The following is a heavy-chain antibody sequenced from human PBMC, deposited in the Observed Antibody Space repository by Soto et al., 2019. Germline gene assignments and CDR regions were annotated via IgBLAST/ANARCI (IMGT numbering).Heavy chain of an antibody. V-gene: IGHV1-3*01. CDR3: ARSIAAAGTRSFGY. CDR2: INAGNGNT. Sequence: QVQLVQSGAEVKKPGASVKVSCKASGYTFTSYAMHWVRQAPGQRLEWMGWINAGNGNTKYSQKFQGRVTITRDTXXSTAYMELSSLRSEDTAVYYCARSIAAAGTRSFGYWGQGTLVTVSS. J-gene: IGHJ4*02. D-gene: IGHD6-13*01. CDR1: GYTFTSYA.